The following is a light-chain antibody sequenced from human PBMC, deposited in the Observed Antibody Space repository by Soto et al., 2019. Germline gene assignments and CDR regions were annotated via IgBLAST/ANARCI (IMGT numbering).Light chain of an antibody. J-gene: IGLJ3*02. CDR1: SSDVGGYNY. CDR3: SSYAGSNNWV. Sequence: QSVLTQPPSASGSPGQSVTIYCTGTSSDVGGYNYVSWYQQHPGKAPKLMIYEVSKRPSGVPDRFAGSKSGNTASLTVSGLQAEDEADYYCSSYAGSNNWVFGGGTTLPVL. CDR2: EVS. V-gene: IGLV2-8*01.